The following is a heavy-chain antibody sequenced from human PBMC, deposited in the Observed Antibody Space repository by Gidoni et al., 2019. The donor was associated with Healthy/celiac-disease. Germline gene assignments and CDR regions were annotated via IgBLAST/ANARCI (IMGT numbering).Heavy chain of an antibody. D-gene: IGHD2-15*01. V-gene: IGHV3-73*02. J-gene: IGHJ4*02. CDR2: IRSKANSYAT. CDR3: TSSYCSGGSCQP. CDR1: GLAFRGSA. Sequence: EVKLVESVGGLAKPGGSLNLSCAAAGLAFRGSAMHWVRQASGKGLEWVVSIRSKANSYATAYAASVKGRFTITRDDSKNTAYLQMNSLKTEDTAVYYCTSSYCSGGSCQPWGQGTLVTVSS.